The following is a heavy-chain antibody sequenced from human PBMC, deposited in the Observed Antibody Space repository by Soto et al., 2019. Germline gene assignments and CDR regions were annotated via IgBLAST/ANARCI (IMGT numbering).Heavy chain of an antibody. CDR2: IIPLFGTP. Sequence: QVQLMQSGAEVKKPGSSVKGSCKASGGIFSTYAISWLRQAPGQGLEWMGGIIPLFGTPNYAQRFQGRVTITADATTSTAYIELSRLRSDDTAVYYCARDRDDYGSGNYYNRIDFWGQGTLVTVSS. V-gene: IGHV1-69*01. CDR1: GGIFSTYA. J-gene: IGHJ4*02. CDR3: ARDRDDYGSGNYYNRIDF. D-gene: IGHD3-10*01.